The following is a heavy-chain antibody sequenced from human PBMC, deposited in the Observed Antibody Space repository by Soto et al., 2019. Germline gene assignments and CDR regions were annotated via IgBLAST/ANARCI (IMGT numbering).Heavy chain of an antibody. CDR1: GYSFTSYW. CDR3: ARTHIYCSGGSCYSGDAFDI. J-gene: IGHJ3*02. V-gene: IGHV5-51*01. Sequence: GESLKISCKGSGYSFTSYWIGWVRQMPGKGLEWMGIIYPGDSDTRYSPSFQGQVTISADKSISTAYLQWSSLKASDTAMYYCARTHIYCSGGSCYSGDAFDIWGQGTMVTVSS. CDR2: IYPGDSDT. D-gene: IGHD2-15*01.